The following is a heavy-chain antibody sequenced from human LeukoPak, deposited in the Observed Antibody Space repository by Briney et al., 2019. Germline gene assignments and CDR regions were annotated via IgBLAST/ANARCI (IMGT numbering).Heavy chain of an antibody. CDR2: INHSGST. CDR3: ARRPLYCSGGSCLSLFDY. CDR1: AGSFSGYY. D-gene: IGHD2-15*01. Sequence: SETLSLTCAVYAGSFSGYYWSGIRQPPGKGLEWIGEINHSGSTNYNPSLKSRVNISVDTSKNQFSLKLSSVTAADTAVYYCARRPLYCSGGSCLSLFDYWGQGTLVTVSS. J-gene: IGHJ4*02. V-gene: IGHV4-34*01.